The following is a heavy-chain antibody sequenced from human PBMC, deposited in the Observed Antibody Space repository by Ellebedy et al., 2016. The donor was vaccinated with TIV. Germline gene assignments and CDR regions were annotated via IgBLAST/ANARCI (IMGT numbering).Heavy chain of an antibody. CDR1: RFSFSSYW. CDR2: INQDGSDK. D-gene: IGHD4-17*01. J-gene: IGHJ3*01. V-gene: IGHV3-7*01. Sequence: GESLKISCAASRFSFSSYWMSWVRQPPGKGLEWVANINQDGSDKYYVDSVKGRFTISRDNAKNSLYLQMNSLRDEDTSVYYCSTDWNYGYYPSPAHAFVFWGQGIMVTVSS. CDR3: STDWNYGYYPSPAHAFVF.